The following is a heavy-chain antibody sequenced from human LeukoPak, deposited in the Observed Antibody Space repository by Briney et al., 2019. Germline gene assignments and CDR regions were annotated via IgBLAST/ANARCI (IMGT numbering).Heavy chain of an antibody. Sequence: ASVKVSCKASGYTFTSYDINWVRQATGQGLEWMGWMNPNSGNTGYAQKFQGRVTMTRNTSISTAYMELSSLRSEDTAVYYCARGYNVLRGNWFDPWGQGTLVTVSS. V-gene: IGHV1-8*01. CDR1: GYTFTSYD. CDR3: ARGYNVLRGNWFDP. CDR2: MNPNSGNT. D-gene: IGHD5-18*01. J-gene: IGHJ5*02.